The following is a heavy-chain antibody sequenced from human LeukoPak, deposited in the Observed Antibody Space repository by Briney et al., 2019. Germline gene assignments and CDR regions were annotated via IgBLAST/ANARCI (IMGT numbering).Heavy chain of an antibody. CDR3: AREGYCSGGNCPVEH. D-gene: IGHD2-15*01. Sequence: ASVKVSGKASGYTSTGYYMHWVRQAPGQGLEWMGWINPDSGGTNYAQKFQDRVTMTRDTSITTAYMELSRLRPDDTAVYYCAREGYCSGGNCPVEHWGQGTLVTVSS. V-gene: IGHV1-2*02. J-gene: IGHJ4*02. CDR1: GYTSTGYY. CDR2: INPDSGGT.